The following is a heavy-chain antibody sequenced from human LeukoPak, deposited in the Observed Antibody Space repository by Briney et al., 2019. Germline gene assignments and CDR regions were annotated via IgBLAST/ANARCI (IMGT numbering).Heavy chain of an antibody. D-gene: IGHD1-26*01. CDR2: IYDSGST. Sequence: SETLSLTCTVSGGSISSYYWSWIRQPPGKGLEWIGFIYDSGSTNYNPSLKSRVTISVDTSKNQFSLKLRSVTAADTAVYYCASSGWELPYYFDYWGQGTLVTVSS. J-gene: IGHJ4*02. CDR1: GGSISSYY. V-gene: IGHV4-59*01. CDR3: ASSGWELPYYFDY.